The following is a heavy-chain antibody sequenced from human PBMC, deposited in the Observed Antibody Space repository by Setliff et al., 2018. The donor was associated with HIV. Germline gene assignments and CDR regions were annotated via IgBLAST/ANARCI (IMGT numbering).Heavy chain of an antibody. J-gene: IGHJ3*01. D-gene: IGHD6-19*01. Sequence: GASVKVSCKASGYTSTSYGISWVRQAHGQGLEWMGWISGYKGNTKYVHKYQGRVTMTKDTSTSKVYMELRTLRSDDTAVDYCARVPYRSAWFSGGHDAFDVWGQVTMGTVSS. CDR2: ISGYKGNT. V-gene: IGHV1-18*01. CDR1: GYTSTSYG. CDR3: ARVPYRSAWFSGGHDAFDV.